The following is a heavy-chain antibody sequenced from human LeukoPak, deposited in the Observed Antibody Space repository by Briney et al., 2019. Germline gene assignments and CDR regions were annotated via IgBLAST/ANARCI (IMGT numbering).Heavy chain of an antibody. D-gene: IGHD1-26*01. CDR1: GFTFSSYD. CDR3: TTEVLEGATDGTFDI. CDR2: IGTAGDT. V-gene: IGHV3-13*04. Sequence: QPGGSLRLSSAASGFTFSSYDMHWVRQATGKGLEWVSAIGTAGDTYYPGSVKGRFTISRENAKNSLYLQMNSLKTEDTAVYYCTTEVLEGATDGTFDIWGQGTMVTVSS. J-gene: IGHJ3*02.